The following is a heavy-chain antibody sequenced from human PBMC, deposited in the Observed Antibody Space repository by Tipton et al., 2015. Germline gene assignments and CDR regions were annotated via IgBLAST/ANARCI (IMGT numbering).Heavy chain of an antibody. J-gene: IGHJ6*02. CDR2: IYNSRST. Sequence: TLSLTCTVSGGSVNEYYLTWIRQPPGKGLEWIGYIYNSRSTNSNPSLKSRLTISIDTSNNQFSLKMSSVTAADTAVYFCARDLEHGMDVWGQGTTVTVS. CDR3: ARDLEHGMDV. CDR1: GGSVNEYY. V-gene: IGHV4-59*02.